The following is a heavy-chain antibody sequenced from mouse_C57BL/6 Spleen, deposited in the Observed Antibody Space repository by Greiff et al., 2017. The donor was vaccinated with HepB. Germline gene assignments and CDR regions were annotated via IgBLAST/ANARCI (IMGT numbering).Heavy chain of an antibody. CDR2: IHPNSGST. Sequence: VQLQQSGAELVKPGASVKLSCKASGYTFTSYWMHWVKQRPGQGLEWIGMIHPNSGSTNYNEKFKSKATLTVDKSSSTAYMQLSSLTSEDSAVYYCARGDYYDLYAMDYWGQGTSVTVSS. CDR3: ARGDYYDLYAMDY. J-gene: IGHJ4*01. V-gene: IGHV1-64*01. CDR1: GYTFTSYW. D-gene: IGHD1-1*01.